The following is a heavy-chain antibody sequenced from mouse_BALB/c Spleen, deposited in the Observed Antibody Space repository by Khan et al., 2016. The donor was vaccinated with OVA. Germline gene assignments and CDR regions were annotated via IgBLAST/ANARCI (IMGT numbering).Heavy chain of an antibody. V-gene: IGHV3-8*02. D-gene: IGHD2-14*01. Sequence: EVQRGESGPSLVKPSQTLSLTCSVTGDSITSGYWSWIRKFPGNKLEYMGYMIYSGNTYYNPSLKSRISITRHTSKNQYYLQLNSVTTEDTATYYCARSTYRYAFAYWGQGTLVTVSA. CDR1: GDSITSGY. J-gene: IGHJ3*01. CDR3: ARSTYRYAFAY. CDR2: MIYSGNT.